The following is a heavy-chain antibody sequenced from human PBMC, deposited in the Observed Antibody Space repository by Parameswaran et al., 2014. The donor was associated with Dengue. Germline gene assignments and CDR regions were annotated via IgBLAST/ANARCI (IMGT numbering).Heavy chain of an antibody. D-gene: IGHD5-12*01. CDR2: IWYDGSNK. J-gene: IGHJ6*03. Sequence: VRQAPGKGLEWVALIWYDGSNKYYADAVKGRFTISRDNSKKTLYLQMNSLRAEDTAVYYCASGGRGYSGHYYMDVWGKGTTVTVSS. CDR3: ASGGRGYSGHYYMDV. V-gene: IGHV3-33*01.